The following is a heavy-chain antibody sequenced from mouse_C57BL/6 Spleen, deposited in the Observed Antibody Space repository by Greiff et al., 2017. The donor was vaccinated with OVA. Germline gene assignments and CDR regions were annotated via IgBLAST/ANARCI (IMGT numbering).Heavy chain of an antibody. CDR1: GFTFSSYA. J-gene: IGHJ1*03. CDR3: TRDDYGRSYWYFEV. CDR2: ISSGGDYI. D-gene: IGHD1-1*01. Sequence: EVKLMESGEGLVKPGGSLKLSCAASGFTFSSYAMSWVRQTPEKRLEWVAYISSGGDYIYYADSVTGRFTISRDNARNTLCLQMSSLKTEDTAMYYSTRDDYGRSYWYFEVWGKGTTVTVSS. V-gene: IGHV5-9-1*02.